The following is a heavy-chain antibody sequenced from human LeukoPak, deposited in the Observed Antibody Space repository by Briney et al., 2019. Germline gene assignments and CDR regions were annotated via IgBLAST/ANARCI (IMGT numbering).Heavy chain of an antibody. CDR2: ISGSGGST. D-gene: IGHD2-2*01. CDR1: GFTFSSYA. V-gene: IGHV3-23*01. J-gene: IGHJ6*03. CDR3: ARDYLGYCSSTSCYPPYYYYYMDV. Sequence: GGSLRLSCAASGFTFSSYAMSWVRQAPGKGLEWVSAISGSGGSTYYADSVKGRFTISRDNAKNSLYLQMNSLRAEDTAVYYCARDYLGYCSSTSCYPPYYYYYMDVWGKGTTVTVSS.